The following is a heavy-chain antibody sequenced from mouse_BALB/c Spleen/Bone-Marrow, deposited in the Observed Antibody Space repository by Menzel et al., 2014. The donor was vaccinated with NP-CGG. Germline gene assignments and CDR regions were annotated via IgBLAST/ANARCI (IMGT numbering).Heavy chain of an antibody. J-gene: IGHJ1*01. V-gene: IGHV5-9-1*01. CDR1: GFTFSTYA. D-gene: IGHD2-1*01. CDR3: ARRYGNYGNFDV. Sequence: EVKLMESGGGLVKPGGSLKLSCAASGFTFSTYAMSWVRQTPEKRLEWVATISRGGSYIYYPDSVKGRFTISRDNAKNTLYLQMNSLGSEDTAIYYCARRYGNYGNFDVWGAGTTVTVSP. CDR2: ISRGGSYI.